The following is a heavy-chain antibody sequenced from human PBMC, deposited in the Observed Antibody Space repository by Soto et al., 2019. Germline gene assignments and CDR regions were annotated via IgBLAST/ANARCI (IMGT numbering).Heavy chain of an antibody. CDR2: VYHSAST. D-gene: IGHD2-15*01. V-gene: IGHV4-30-2*01. Sequence: QMQLQESGSGLVKPSQTLSLTCAVSGGSITSGGYSWSWIRQPPGKGLEWIGYVYHSASTFYNPSLESWVSISVDRSKNFFSLKLRSVTAADTAVYYCARRALLDAFDIWGQGAMVTVSS. CDR3: ARRALLDAFDI. CDR1: GGSITSGGYS. J-gene: IGHJ3*02.